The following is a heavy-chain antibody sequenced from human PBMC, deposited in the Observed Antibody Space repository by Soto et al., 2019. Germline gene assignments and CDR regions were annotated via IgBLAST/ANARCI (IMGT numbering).Heavy chain of an antibody. V-gene: IGHV3-23*01. D-gene: IGHD2-15*01. J-gene: IGHJ3*02. Sequence: PVGSLRLSCAASGFTFSSDAMSWVREAPVNGLEWVSAISGSGGSTYYADSVKGRFTISRDNSKNTLYLQMNSLRAEDTAVYYCAKNSLIVVVVAATGDAFDIWGQGTMVTVS. CDR2: ISGSGGST. CDR1: GFTFSSDA. CDR3: AKNSLIVVVVAATGDAFDI.